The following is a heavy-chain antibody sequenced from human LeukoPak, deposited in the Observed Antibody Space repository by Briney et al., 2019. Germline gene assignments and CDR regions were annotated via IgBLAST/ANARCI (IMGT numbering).Heavy chain of an antibody. D-gene: IGHD6-13*01. J-gene: IGHJ4*02. CDR1: SGSISSYY. Sequence: SETLSLTCTVSSGSISSYYWSWIRQPPGKGLEWIGYIYYSGSTNYNPSLKSRVTISVDTSKNQFSLKLSSVTAADTAVYYCARQIAAADFDYWGQGTLVTVSS. V-gene: IGHV4-59*01. CDR3: ARQIAAADFDY. CDR2: IYYSGST.